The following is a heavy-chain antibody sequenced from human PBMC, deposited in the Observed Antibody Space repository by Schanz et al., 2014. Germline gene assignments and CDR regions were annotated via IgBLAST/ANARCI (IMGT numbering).Heavy chain of an antibody. D-gene: IGHD2-2*01. CDR2: ISDSGDST. V-gene: IGHV3-11*01. CDR3: AKVAPAATYLDS. J-gene: IGHJ4*02. Sequence: QVQLVDSGGGLVKPGGSLRLSCAASGFTFSDYYMTWIRQAPGKGLEWVSDISDSGDSTHYADSVKGRFTISRDNAKNTLFLQMNSLSADDTAVYYCAKVAPAATYLDSWGLGTLVTVSS. CDR1: GFTFSDYY.